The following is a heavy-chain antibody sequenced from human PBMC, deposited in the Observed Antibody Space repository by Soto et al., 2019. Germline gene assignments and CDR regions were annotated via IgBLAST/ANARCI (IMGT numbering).Heavy chain of an antibody. J-gene: IGHJ5*02. Sequence: SVKVACKASGGTFSSYAISWVRQAPGQGLEWMGGIIPIFGTANYAQKFQGRVTITADESTSTAYMELSSLRSEDTAVYYCARAPPVDYYDSSGSNWFDPWGQGTLVTVSS. CDR1: GGTFSSYA. CDR3: ARAPPVDYYDSSGSNWFDP. V-gene: IGHV1-69*13. CDR2: IIPIFGTA. D-gene: IGHD3-22*01.